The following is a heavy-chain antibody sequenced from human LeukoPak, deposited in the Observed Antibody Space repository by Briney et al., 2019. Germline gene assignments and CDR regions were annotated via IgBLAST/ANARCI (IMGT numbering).Heavy chain of an antibody. Sequence: GGSLRLSCAASGFTFISYWMHWVRQAPGKGLVWVSRINSDGSTTSYAASVKGRFTISRDTAKNTLYLQMNNLRAEDTAVYYCATVLSDSRGWYHFDNWGQGTLVTVSS. V-gene: IGHV3-74*01. CDR2: INSDGSTT. D-gene: IGHD6-19*01. CDR3: ATVLSDSRGWYHFDN. J-gene: IGHJ4*02. CDR1: GFTFISYW.